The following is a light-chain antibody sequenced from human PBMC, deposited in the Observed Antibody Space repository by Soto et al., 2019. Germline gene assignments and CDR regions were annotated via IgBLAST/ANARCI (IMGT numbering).Light chain of an antibody. CDR3: QSYDSSLSGSRV. J-gene: IGLJ1*01. V-gene: IGLV1-40*01. CDR2: HNS. Sequence: QAVVTQPPSVSGAPGQRVTISCTGSSSNIGAGYDVHWYQQLPGTAPKLLIYHNSNRPSGVPDRFSGSKSGISASLAITGLQAEDEADYYCQSYDSSLSGSRVFGTGTKLTVL. CDR1: SSNIGAGYD.